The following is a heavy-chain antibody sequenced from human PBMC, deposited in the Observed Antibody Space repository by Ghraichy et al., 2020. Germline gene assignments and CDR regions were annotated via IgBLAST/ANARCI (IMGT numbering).Heavy chain of an antibody. D-gene: IGHD6-19*01. CDR3: VRSFRRGWYHAFDM. Sequence: GGSLRLSCAASGFSIIDYWMTWVRQAPGKGLEWVANIKQDGSETNYVNSVKGRFTISRDNAKNSLYLQMNSLRAEDTAVYYCVRSFRRGWYHAFDMWGQGTMVTVSS. CDR2: IKQDGSET. V-gene: IGHV3-7*03. J-gene: IGHJ3*02. CDR1: GFSIIDYW.